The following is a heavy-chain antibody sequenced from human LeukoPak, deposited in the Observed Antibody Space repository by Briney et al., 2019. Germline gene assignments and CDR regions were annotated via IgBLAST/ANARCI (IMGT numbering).Heavy chain of an antibody. J-gene: IGHJ4*02. V-gene: IGHV3-21*01. D-gene: IGHD2-21*02. CDR3: ARDIAGGNSPALDY. CDR2: ISSSSYI. CDR1: GFTFSSYS. Sequence: GGSLRLSCAASGFTFSSYSMNWVRQAPGKGLEWVSSISSSSYIYYADSVKGRFTISRDNAKNSLYLQMNSLRAEDTAVYYCARDIAGGNSPALDYWGQGTLVTVSS.